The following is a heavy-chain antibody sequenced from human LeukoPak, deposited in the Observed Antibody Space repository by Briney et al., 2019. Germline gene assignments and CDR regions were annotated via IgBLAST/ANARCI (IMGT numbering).Heavy chain of an antibody. CDR3: ARFIAAPYYFDY. J-gene: IGHJ4*02. CDR1: GFTFSSYE. CDR2: ISSSGSTI. Sequence: GGSLRLSCAASGFTFSSYEMNWVRQAPGKGLEWVSYISSSGSTIYYADSVKGRFTISRDNAKNSLYLQMNSLRAEDTAVYYCARFIAAPYYFDYWGRGTLVTVSS. V-gene: IGHV3-48*03. D-gene: IGHD6-13*01.